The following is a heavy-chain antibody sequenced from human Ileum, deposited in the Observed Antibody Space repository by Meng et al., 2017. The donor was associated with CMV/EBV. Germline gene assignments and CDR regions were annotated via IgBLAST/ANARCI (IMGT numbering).Heavy chain of an antibody. Sequence: CKTSGYNFITSGINWVRLAPGQRLEGMGWINTNTGNPTYAQDFTGRFVFSLDTSVSTTYLQINSLTTEDSALYYCTRGDGDHSSKFDYWGQGTLVTVSS. D-gene: IGHD5-24*01. CDR2: INTNTGNP. J-gene: IGHJ4*02. CDR3: TRGDGDHSSKFDY. V-gene: IGHV7-4-1*02. CDR1: GYNFITSG.